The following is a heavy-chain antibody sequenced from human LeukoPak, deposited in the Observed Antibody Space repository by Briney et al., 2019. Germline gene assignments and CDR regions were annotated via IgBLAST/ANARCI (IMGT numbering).Heavy chain of an antibody. CDR3: ARDQGESGSYYFDY. V-gene: IGHV3-21*01. Sequence: GGSLRLSCAASGFTFSSYSMNWVRQAPGKELEWVSSISSSSSYIYYADSVKGRFTISRDNAKNSLYLQMNSLRAEDTAVYYCARDQGESGSYYFDYWGQGTLVTVSS. D-gene: IGHD1-26*01. CDR1: GFTFSSYS. CDR2: ISSSSSYI. J-gene: IGHJ4*02.